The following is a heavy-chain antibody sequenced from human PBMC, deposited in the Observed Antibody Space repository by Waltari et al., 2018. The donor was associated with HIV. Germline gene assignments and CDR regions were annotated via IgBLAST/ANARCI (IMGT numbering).Heavy chain of an antibody. CDR2: ISSSSSNI. Sequence: EVQLVESGGGLVQPGRSLRLSCAASGFSFSDYAMNWVRQAPGKRLEWISYISSSSSNIKYADSVKGRFTISRDNTKRSLDLHMNNLRDEDTAVYFCARDTLNLYFGLDVWGQGTTVSVSS. CDR1: GFSFSDYA. CDR3: ARDTLNLYFGLDV. V-gene: IGHV3-48*02. J-gene: IGHJ6*02.